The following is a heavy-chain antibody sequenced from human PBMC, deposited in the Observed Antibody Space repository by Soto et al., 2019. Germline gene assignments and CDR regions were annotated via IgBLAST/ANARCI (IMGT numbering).Heavy chain of an antibody. J-gene: IGHJ3*02. V-gene: IGHV3-21*01. CDR1: GFTLSRHT. D-gene: IGHD3-22*01. CDR3: VRDYYDTSGYPNTFDM. CDR2: IGSRTSDI. Sequence: GGSLRLSCAASGFTLSRHTMNWARQAPGKGLEWVSFIGSRTSDIYYADSVKGRFTISRDNAKNSLYLDLTRLRAEDTAVYFCVRDYYDTSGYPNTFDMWGQGTMVTVS.